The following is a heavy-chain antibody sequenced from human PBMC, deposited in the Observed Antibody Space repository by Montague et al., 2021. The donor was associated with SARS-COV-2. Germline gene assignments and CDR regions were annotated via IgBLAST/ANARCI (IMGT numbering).Heavy chain of an antibody. D-gene: IGHD3-10*01. V-gene: IGHV4-34*01. Sequence: SETLSLTCAVHGTSFSGYYWNWIRQPPGKGLEWIGEINHGGSTKYSPSLKSLVTISADTSKNQFSLKLTSVAAADTAVYYCARLGDGVVPSPILGVGPYYSYYYMDVWGKGTTVTVSS. J-gene: IGHJ6*03. CDR1: GTSFSGYY. CDR3: ARLGDGVVPSPILGVGPYYSYYYMDV. CDR2: INHGGST.